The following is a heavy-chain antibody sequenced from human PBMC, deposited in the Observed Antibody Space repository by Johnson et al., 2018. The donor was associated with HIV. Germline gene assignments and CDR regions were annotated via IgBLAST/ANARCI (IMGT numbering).Heavy chain of an antibody. Sequence: EVQLVESGGGVVRPGGSLRLSCAASGFTVSSNYMSWVRQAPGKGLEWVSVIYSGGSTYYADSVKGRFTISRDNSRNTLYLQMNSLRAEDTAVYYCARAKYGGAFDVWGQGTMVSVSS. CDR3: ARAKYGGAFDV. CDR2: IYSGGST. J-gene: IGHJ3*01. V-gene: IGHV3-53*01. CDR1: GFTVSSNY. D-gene: IGHD3-16*01.